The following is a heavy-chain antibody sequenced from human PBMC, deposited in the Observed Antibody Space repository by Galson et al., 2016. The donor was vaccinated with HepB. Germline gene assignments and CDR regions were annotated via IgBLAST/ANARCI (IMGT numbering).Heavy chain of an antibody. Sequence: SLRLSCAASGFTVSVDYMGWVRQAPGKGLEWVAYISYDNKAIYYADSVKGRFTISRDSAKNSLFLQMNSLRDEDTAVYYCARDRGGYSMGDWGQGTLVTVSS. CDR2: ISYDNKAI. D-gene: IGHD5-18*01. J-gene: IGHJ4*02. CDR1: GFTVSVDY. CDR3: ARDRGGYSMGD. V-gene: IGHV3-11*04.